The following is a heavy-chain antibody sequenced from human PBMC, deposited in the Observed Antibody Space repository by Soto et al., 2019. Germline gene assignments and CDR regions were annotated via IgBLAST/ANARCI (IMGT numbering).Heavy chain of an antibody. CDR1: GFPFSTYA. D-gene: IGHD3-10*01. CDR2: ISGSGGAT. J-gene: IGHJ4*02. V-gene: IGHV3-23*01. CDR3: VKVHGSGTYNNFPDY. Sequence: PGGSLRLSCAASGFPFSTYAVSWVRQAPGKGLEWVSLISGSGGATYYADTVKGRFTISRDNSRNTVHLQMSGLRAEDTAVYYCVKVHGSGTYNNFPDYWGQGTLVTVSS.